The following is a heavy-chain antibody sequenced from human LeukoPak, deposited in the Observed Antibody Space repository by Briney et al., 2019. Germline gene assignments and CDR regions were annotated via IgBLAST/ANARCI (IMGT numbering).Heavy chain of an antibody. V-gene: IGHV3-30-3*01. J-gene: IGHJ6*02. CDR1: GFIFNNFA. CDR2: MSSDGTNK. CDR3: ARDNSNSDYYYVMDV. D-gene: IGHD4-11*01. Sequence: PGESLRLSCTASGFIFNNFAVHWVRQAPGKGLEWVAVMSSDGTNKYYADSVKGRFTISRDNSKNKLYLQMNSLRVEDTAVYYCARDNSNSDYYYVMDVWGRGTTVTVSS.